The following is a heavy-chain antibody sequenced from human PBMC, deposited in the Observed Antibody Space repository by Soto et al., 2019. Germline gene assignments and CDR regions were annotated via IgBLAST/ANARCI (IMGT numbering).Heavy chain of an antibody. D-gene: IGHD3-22*01. CDR2: ISAYNGNT. CDR1: GYTFTSYG. V-gene: IGHV1-18*01. Sequence: QVQLVQSGAEVKKPGASVKVSCKASGYTFTSYGISWVRQAPGQGLEWMGWISAYNGNTNYAQKLQGRVPMTTDTSTSTAYMELRSLRSDDTAVYYCAREHEYYDSSGYHDSWGPGTLVTVSS. CDR3: AREHEYYDSSGYHDS. J-gene: IGHJ4*02.